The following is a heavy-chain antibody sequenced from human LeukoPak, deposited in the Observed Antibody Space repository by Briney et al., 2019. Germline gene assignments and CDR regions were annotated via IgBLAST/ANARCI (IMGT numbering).Heavy chain of an antibody. Sequence: SETLSLTCTVSGGSISSYYWSWIRQPPGKGLEWIGYIYYSGSANYNPSLKSRVTISVDTSKNQFSLKLRSVTAEDTAVYYCAREKEGDYGDYAGGWAFDIWGQGTMVTVSS. J-gene: IGHJ3*02. CDR1: GGSISSYY. CDR2: IYYSGSA. D-gene: IGHD4-17*01. CDR3: AREKEGDYGDYAGGWAFDI. V-gene: IGHV4-59*12.